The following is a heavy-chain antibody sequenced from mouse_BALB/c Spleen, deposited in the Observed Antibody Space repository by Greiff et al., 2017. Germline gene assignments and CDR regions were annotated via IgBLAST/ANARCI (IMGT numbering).Heavy chain of an antibody. CDR3: ARDHHYYGSHAMDY. D-gene: IGHD1-1*01. V-gene: IGHV5-9-4*01. Sequence: EVNVVESGGGLVKPGGSLKLSCAASGFTFSSYAMSWVRQSPEKRLEWVAEISSGGSYTYYPDTVTGRFTISRDNAKNTLYLEMSSLRSEDTAMYYCARDHHYYGSHAMDYWGQGTSVTVSS. CDR1: GFTFSSYA. J-gene: IGHJ4*01. CDR2: ISSGGSYT.